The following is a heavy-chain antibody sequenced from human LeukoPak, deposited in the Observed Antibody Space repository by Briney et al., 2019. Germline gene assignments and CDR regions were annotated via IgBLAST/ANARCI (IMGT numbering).Heavy chain of an antibody. CDR1: GGSFSTYY. CDR2: IYYSGST. Sequence: SETLSLTCTVSGGSFSTYYWSWIRQPPGKGLEWIGYIYYSGSTNYNPSLKSRVTISVDTSKNQFSLKLSSVTAADTAVYYCARGWFGELFSDYWFDPWGQGTLVTVSS. J-gene: IGHJ5*02. CDR3: ARGWFGELFSDYWFDP. V-gene: IGHV4-59*01. D-gene: IGHD3-10*01.